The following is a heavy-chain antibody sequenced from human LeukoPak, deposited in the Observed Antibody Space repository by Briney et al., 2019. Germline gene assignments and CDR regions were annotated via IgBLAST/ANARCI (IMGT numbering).Heavy chain of an antibody. Sequence: TGGSLRLSCAASGLTVSTNYMSWVRQAPGKGLEWVSVIYSGSTTYYADSVKGRFTISRDNSKNTLYLQMNSLRAEDTAVYYCARWGDYGSFDYWGQGTLVTVSS. D-gene: IGHD4/OR15-4a*01. V-gene: IGHV3-53*01. CDR2: IYSGSTT. CDR1: GLTVSTNY. CDR3: ARWGDYGSFDY. J-gene: IGHJ4*02.